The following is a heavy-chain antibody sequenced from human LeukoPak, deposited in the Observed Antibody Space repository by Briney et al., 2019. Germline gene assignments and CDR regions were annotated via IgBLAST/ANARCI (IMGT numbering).Heavy chain of an antibody. Sequence: GGSLRLSCAASGFTFSSYAMSWVRQAPGKGLEWVSAISGSGGSTYYADSVKGRFTISRDNSKNTLYLQMNSLRAEDTAVYYCARALGSSGYPFDYWGQGTLVTVSS. CDR3: ARALGSSGYPFDY. V-gene: IGHV3-23*01. J-gene: IGHJ4*02. CDR1: GFTFSSYA. D-gene: IGHD3-22*01. CDR2: ISGSGGST.